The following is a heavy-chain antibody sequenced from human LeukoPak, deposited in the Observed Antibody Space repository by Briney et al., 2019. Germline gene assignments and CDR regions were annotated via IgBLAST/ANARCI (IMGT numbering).Heavy chain of an antibody. Sequence: PGESLRLSCTASGFTFSNFWMGWVRQAPGKGLEWVSAVNGSGGTTYYADSVKGRFTISRDNSESTLYLQMNSLRAEDTAVYYCAKAKPQWLQDEFDYWGQGTLVTVSS. J-gene: IGHJ4*02. CDR1: GFTFSNFW. CDR2: VNGSGGTT. V-gene: IGHV3-23*01. CDR3: AKAKPQWLQDEFDY. D-gene: IGHD5-24*01.